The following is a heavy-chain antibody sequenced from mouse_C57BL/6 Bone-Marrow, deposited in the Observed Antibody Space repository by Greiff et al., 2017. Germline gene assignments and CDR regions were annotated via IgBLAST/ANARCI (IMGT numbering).Heavy chain of an antibody. Sequence: QVQLQQPGAELVRPGTSVKLSCKASGYTFTSYWMHWVKQRPGQGLEWIGVIDPSDSYTNYNQKFKGKATLTVDTSSSTAYMQLSSLTSEDSAVYYCARGNDYAWFAYWGQGTLVTVSA. D-gene: IGHD2-4*01. V-gene: IGHV1-59*01. CDR3: ARGNDYAWFAY. CDR2: IDPSDSYT. CDR1: GYTFTSYW. J-gene: IGHJ3*01.